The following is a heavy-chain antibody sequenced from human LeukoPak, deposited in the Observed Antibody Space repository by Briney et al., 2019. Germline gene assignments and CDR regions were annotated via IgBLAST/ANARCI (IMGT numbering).Heavy chain of an antibody. Sequence: GGSLRLSCAASGFTFSSYGMRWVRQAPGKGLEWVAFIRYVGSNKYYADSVKGRFTISRDNSKNTLYLQMNSLRAEDTAVYYCAKRSGLLWFGELDQDYFDYWGQGTLVTVSS. CDR2: IRYVGSNK. CDR1: GFTFSSYG. J-gene: IGHJ4*02. V-gene: IGHV3-30*02. D-gene: IGHD3-10*01. CDR3: AKRSGLLWFGELDQDYFDY.